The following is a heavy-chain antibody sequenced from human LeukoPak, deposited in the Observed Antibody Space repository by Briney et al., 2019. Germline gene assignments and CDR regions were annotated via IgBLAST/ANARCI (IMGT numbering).Heavy chain of an antibody. CDR1: GFTFSSYW. CDR3: ARDQVVGATRDDY. J-gene: IGHJ4*02. CDR2: IKQDGSEK. D-gene: IGHD1-26*01. Sequence: GGSLRLSCAASGFTFSSYWMSWVRQAPGKGLEWVANIKQDGSEKYYVDSVKGRFTISRDNAKNSLYLQMNSLRAEDTALYYCARDQVVGATRDDYWGQGTLVTVSS. V-gene: IGHV3-7*03.